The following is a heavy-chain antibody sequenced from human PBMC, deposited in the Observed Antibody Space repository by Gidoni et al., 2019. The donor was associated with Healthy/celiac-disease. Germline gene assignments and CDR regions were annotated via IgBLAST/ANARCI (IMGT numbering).Heavy chain of an antibody. CDR2: IYDSGSA. Sequence: QVQLQESGPGLVKPSETLSLTCNVSGGSSSSDYWSWIRQPPGKGLEWIGYIYDSGSANYNPTLKSRVTISVDTSRSQFSLKLSSVTAADTAVYYCARVWGTARDYYYYYMDVWGKGTTVTVSS. V-gene: IGHV4-59*01. D-gene: IGHD5-18*01. J-gene: IGHJ6*03. CDR1: GGSSSSDY. CDR3: ARVWGTARDYYYYYMDV.